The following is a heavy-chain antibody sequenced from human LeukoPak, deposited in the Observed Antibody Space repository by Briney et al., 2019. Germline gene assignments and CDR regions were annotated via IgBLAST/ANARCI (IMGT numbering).Heavy chain of an antibody. CDR2: INHSGST. V-gene: IGHV4-34*01. D-gene: IGHD6-19*01. Sequence: IPSETLSLTCAVYGGSFSGYYWSWIRQPPGKGLEWIGEINHSGSTNYNPSLKSRVTISVDTSKNQFSLKLSSVTAADTAVYYCARGRDRYSSGWLFYFKHWGQGTLVTVSS. CDR3: ARGRDRYSSGWLFYFKH. J-gene: IGHJ1*01. CDR1: GGSFSGYY.